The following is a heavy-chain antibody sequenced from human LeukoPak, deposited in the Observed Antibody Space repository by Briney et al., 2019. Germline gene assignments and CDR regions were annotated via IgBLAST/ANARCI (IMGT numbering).Heavy chain of an antibody. D-gene: IGHD3-22*01. J-gene: IGHJ3*02. V-gene: IGHV4-59*01. CDR2: IYYTGST. CDR3: AREGFVIVGNAFDI. Sequence: SETLSLTCTVSGGSISSYYWNWIRQPPGKGLEWIGYIYYTGSTNYNPSLKSRVTMSVDTSKNQFSLKLSSVTAADTAVYYCAREGFVIVGNAFDIWGQGTMVTVSS. CDR1: GGSISSYY.